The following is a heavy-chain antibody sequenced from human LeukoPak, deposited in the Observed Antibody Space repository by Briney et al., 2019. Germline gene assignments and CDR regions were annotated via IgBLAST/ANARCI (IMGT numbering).Heavy chain of an antibody. CDR1: GGSISSYY. CDR3: ARAGSGGGYFDY. J-gene: IGHJ4*02. Sequence: SETLSLTCTVSGGSISSYYCSWIRQPPGKGLEWIGYIYYSGSTNYNPSLKSRVTISVDTSKNQFSLKLSSVTAADTAVYYCARAGSGGGYFDYWGQGTLVTVSS. CDR2: IYYSGST. V-gene: IGHV4-59*01. D-gene: IGHD2-15*01.